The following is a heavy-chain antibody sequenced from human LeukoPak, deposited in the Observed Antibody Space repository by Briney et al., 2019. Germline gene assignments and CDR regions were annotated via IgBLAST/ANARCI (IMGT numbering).Heavy chain of an antibody. Sequence: ASVKVSCKASGYTFTSYAMHWVRQAPGQRLEWMGWINAGNGNTKYSQKFQGRVTITRDTSASTAYMELSSLRSEDTAVYYCARDLGYCSGGSCRRWFAPWGQGTLVTVSS. CDR2: INAGNGNT. J-gene: IGHJ5*02. CDR3: ARDLGYCSGGSCRRWFAP. V-gene: IGHV1-3*01. CDR1: GYTFTSYA. D-gene: IGHD2-15*01.